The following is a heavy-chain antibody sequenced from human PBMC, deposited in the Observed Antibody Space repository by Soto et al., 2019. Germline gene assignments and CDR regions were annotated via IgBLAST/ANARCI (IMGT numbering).Heavy chain of an antibody. CDR2: ISYDGSNK. V-gene: IGHV3-30*18. CDR3: GKEAVDTGNRYYGMDV. CDR1: GFTFSSYG. D-gene: IGHD5-18*01. Sequence: GGSLRLSCAASGFTFSSYGMHWVRQAPGKGLEWVAVISYDGSNKYYADSVKGRFTISRDNSKNTLYLQMNSLRAEDTAVYYCGKEAVDTGNRYYGMDVWGQGTTVTVSS. J-gene: IGHJ6*02.